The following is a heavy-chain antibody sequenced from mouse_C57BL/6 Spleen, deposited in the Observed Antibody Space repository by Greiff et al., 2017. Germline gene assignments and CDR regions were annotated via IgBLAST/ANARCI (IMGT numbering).Heavy chain of an antibody. CDR2: IYPGDGDT. CDR3: ARWDGYFRY. D-gene: IGHD2-3*01. CDR1: GYAFSSSW. V-gene: IGHV1-82*01. J-gene: IGHJ2*01. Sequence: QVQLKESGPELVKPGASVKISCKASGYAFSSSWMNWVKQRPGKGLEWIGRIYPGDGDTNYNGKFKGKATLTADKSSSTAYMQLSSLTSEDSAVYFCARWDGYFRYWGQGTTLTVSS.